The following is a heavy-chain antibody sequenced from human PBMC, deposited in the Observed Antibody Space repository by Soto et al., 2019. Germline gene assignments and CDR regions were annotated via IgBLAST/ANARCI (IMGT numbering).Heavy chain of an antibody. Sequence: EVQLLESGGGLVQPGGSLRLSCAASGFTFSSYAMSWVRQAPGKGLEWVSAISGSGGSTYYADSGKGRFTISKDNSKNTLHLQMNSLRAEDTAVYYCAKDHSIAVAGMTDWGQGTLVTVSS. V-gene: IGHV3-23*01. CDR2: ISGSGGST. J-gene: IGHJ4*02. D-gene: IGHD6-19*01. CDR3: AKDHSIAVAGMTD. CDR1: GFTFSSYA.